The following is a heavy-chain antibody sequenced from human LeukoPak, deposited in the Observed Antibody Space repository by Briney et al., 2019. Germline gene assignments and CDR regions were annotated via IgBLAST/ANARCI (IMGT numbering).Heavy chain of an antibody. D-gene: IGHD3-9*01. V-gene: IGHV3-23*01. CDR1: GFTFSSYG. Sequence: GGSLRLSCAASGFTFSSYGMSWVRQAPGKGPEWVSAISGSGGSTYYADSVKGRFTISRDNSKNTLYLQMNSLRAEDTAVYYCAKELTATYYDILTGYSVDDYWGQGTLVTVSS. CDR3: AKELTATYYDILTGYSVDDY. CDR2: ISGSGGST. J-gene: IGHJ4*02.